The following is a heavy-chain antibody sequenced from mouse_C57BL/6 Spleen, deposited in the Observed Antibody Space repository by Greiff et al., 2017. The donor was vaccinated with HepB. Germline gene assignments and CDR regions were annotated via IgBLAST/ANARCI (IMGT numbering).Heavy chain of an antibody. CDR1: GYTFTDYY. CDR2: INPNNGGT. V-gene: IGHV1-26*01. D-gene: IGHD4-1*01. CDR3: ASKGNSGTPFDY. Sequence: EVQLQQSGPELVKPGASVKISCKASGYTFTDYYMNWVKQSHGKSLEWIGDINPNNGGTSYNQKFKGKATLTVDKSSSTAYMELRSLTSEDSAVYYCASKGNSGTPFDYWGQGTTLTVSS. J-gene: IGHJ2*01.